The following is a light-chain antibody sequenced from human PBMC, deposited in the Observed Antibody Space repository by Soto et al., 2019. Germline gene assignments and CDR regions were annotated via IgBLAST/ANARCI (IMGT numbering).Light chain of an antibody. CDR2: AAS. J-gene: IGKJ4*01. V-gene: IGKV1-39*01. Sequence: DIKMTQSPSSLSASVGDRVTLTCRASQTIATYLTWFQQKPGKAPKLLIYAASRLHGGVPSRFSGSGSGTEFTLTISSLQPEDFASYYCQQSYNSPLTCGGGTKV. CDR1: QTIATY. CDR3: QQSYNSPLT.